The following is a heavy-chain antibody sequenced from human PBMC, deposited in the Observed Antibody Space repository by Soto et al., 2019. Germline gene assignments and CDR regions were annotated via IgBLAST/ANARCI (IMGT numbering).Heavy chain of an antibody. CDR1: GYTFTSYG. Sequence: ASVKVSCKASGYTFTSYGISWVRQAHGQGLEWMGWISAYNGNTNYAQKLQGRVTMTTDTSTSTAYMELRSLRSDDTAVYYCARGSTYDFWSGYPKYFDYWGQGTLVTVSS. D-gene: IGHD3-3*01. CDR3: ARGSTYDFWSGYPKYFDY. J-gene: IGHJ4*02. CDR2: ISAYNGNT. V-gene: IGHV1-18*01.